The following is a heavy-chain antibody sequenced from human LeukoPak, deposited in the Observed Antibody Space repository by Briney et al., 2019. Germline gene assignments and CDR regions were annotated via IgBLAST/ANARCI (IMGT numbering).Heavy chain of an antibody. D-gene: IGHD2-2*01. J-gene: IGHJ4*02. CDR3: ARGDIVVVPAAPLSVY. Sequence: GASVKVSCKASGYTFTSYGISWVRQAPGQGLEWMGWISAYNGNTNYAQKFQGRVTMTRDTSVSTAYMELSRLRSDDTAVYYCARGDIVVVPAAPLSVYWGQGTLVTVSS. CDR2: ISAYNGNT. V-gene: IGHV1-18*01. CDR1: GYTFTSYG.